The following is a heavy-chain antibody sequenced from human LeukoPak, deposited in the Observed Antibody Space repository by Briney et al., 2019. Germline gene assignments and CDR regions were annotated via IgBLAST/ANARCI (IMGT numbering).Heavy chain of an antibody. CDR1: GFKFEDYG. Sequence: PGGSLRLSCAASGFKFEDYGMTWVRQAPGKGLEWVSGINWNGGRTGYADSVKGRFTISRDNARNSLYLQMNSLRAEDTAVYYCARDSEALYYYGSGSYLFAFDIWGQGTMVTVSS. CDR3: ARDSEALYYYGSGSYLFAFDI. J-gene: IGHJ3*02. D-gene: IGHD3-10*01. V-gene: IGHV3-20*04. CDR2: INWNGGRT.